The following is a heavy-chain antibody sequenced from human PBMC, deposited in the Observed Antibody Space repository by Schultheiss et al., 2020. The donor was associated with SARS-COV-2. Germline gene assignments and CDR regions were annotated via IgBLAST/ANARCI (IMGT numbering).Heavy chain of an antibody. Sequence: GGSLRLSCAASGFTFSSYGMHWVRQAPGKGLAWVAVISYDGSNKYYADSVKGRFTISRDNSKNTLYLQMNSLRAEDTAVYYCARETYDFWSGYSWAGGGGYDYWGQGTLVTVSS. V-gene: IGHV3-30*03. D-gene: IGHD3-3*01. CDR3: ARETYDFWSGYSWAGGGGYDY. CDR1: GFTFSSYG. CDR2: ISYDGSNK. J-gene: IGHJ4*02.